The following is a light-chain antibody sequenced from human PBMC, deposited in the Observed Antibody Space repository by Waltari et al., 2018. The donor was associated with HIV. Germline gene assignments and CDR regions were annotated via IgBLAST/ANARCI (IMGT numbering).Light chain of an antibody. Sequence: QSALTQPASVSGSPGQSISIPCTGTSSDVGGYNAVSWYQQHPAKAPKLVILGVSNLPSGVSNRFSGSKSGNRASLTISGLQAEDEAYYYCSSYTSSDTVVFGGGTKVTVL. CDR3: SSYTSSDTVV. J-gene: IGLJ2*01. CDR1: SSDVGGYNA. V-gene: IGLV2-14*01. CDR2: GVS.